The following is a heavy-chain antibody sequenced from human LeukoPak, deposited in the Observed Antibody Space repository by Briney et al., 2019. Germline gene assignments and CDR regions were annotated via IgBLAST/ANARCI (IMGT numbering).Heavy chain of an antibody. Sequence: SETLSLTCTVSGGSISSGSYYWSWIRQPAGKGLEWIGRIYTSGSTNYNPSLKSRVTISVDTSKNQFSLKLSSVTAADTAVYYCARQTIYSSTPFDYWGQGTLVTVPS. V-gene: IGHV4-61*02. CDR1: GGSISSGSYY. CDR3: ARQTIYSSTPFDY. J-gene: IGHJ4*02. D-gene: IGHD6-13*01. CDR2: IYTSGST.